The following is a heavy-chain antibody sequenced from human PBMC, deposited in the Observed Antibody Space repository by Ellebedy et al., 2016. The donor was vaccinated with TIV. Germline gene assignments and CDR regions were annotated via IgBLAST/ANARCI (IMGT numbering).Heavy chain of an antibody. CDR3: ARKLLSMSHVFDI. CDR2: IYYTGVT. D-gene: IGHD2/OR15-2a*01. Sequence: SETLSLTXTVSGGSISSHYWTWIRQPPGKGLEWIANIYYTGVTNYNPSLKSRVTMTMDTSKSHFSLKLSSVTAADTAVYYCARKLLSMSHVFDIWGQGTMVTVSS. V-gene: IGHV4-59*11. CDR1: GGSISSHY. J-gene: IGHJ3*02.